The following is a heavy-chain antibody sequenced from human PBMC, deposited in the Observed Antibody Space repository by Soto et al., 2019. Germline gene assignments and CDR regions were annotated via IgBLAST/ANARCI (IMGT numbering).Heavy chain of an antibody. Sequence: QVQLVQSGAEVKKPGASVKVSCKASGYTFTSYDINWVRQATGQGLEWMGWMNPNSGNTGYAQKFQGRVTMTRNTSISTAYMELSSLRSEDTAMYYCARGPVKYCSSTSCYSYLYYFDYWGQGTLVTVSS. V-gene: IGHV1-8*01. CDR1: GYTFTSYD. J-gene: IGHJ4*02. CDR3: ARGPVKYCSSTSCYSYLYYFDY. CDR2: MNPNSGNT. D-gene: IGHD2-2*01.